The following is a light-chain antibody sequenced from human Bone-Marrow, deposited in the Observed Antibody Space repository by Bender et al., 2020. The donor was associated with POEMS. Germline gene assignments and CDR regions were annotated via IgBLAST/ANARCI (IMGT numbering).Light chain of an antibody. Sequence: SYELTQPPSVSVSPGQTASITCSGNKLDYKYISWYQHQPGQSPVLLIHQTTERPSGIPERFSGSNSGNTATLTIRETQDMDEADYYGQAWDSTTGVIFGGGTKLTVL. CDR3: QAWDSTTGVI. CDR1: KLDYKY. CDR2: QTT. J-gene: IGLJ2*01. V-gene: IGLV3-1*01.